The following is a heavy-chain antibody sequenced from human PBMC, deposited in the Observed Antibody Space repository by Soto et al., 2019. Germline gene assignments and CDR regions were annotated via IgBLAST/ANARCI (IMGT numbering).Heavy chain of an antibody. D-gene: IGHD4-17*01. CDR1: GFTFSSYS. J-gene: IGHJ2*01. Sequence: PGGSLRLSCAASGFTFSSYSMNWVRQAPGKGLEWVSYISSSSSTIYYADSVKGRFTISRDNAKNSLYLQMNSLRAEDTAVYYCARDTYGDYVYWYFDLWGRGTLVTSPQ. V-gene: IGHV3-48*01. CDR2: ISSSSSTI. CDR3: ARDTYGDYVYWYFDL.